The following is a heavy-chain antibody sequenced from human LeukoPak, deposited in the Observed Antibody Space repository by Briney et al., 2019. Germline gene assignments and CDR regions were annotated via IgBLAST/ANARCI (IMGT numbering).Heavy chain of an antibody. V-gene: IGHV1-18*01. CDR2: ISAYNGNT. CDR3: ATDLRGATDLDAFDI. D-gene: IGHD1-26*01. CDR1: GYTFTSYG. Sequence: GASVKVSCKASGYTFTSYGISWVRQAPGQGLEWMGWISAYNGNTNYAQKLQGRVTMTTDTSTSTAYMELRSLRSDDTAVYYCATDLRGATDLDAFDIWGQGTMVTVSS. J-gene: IGHJ3*02.